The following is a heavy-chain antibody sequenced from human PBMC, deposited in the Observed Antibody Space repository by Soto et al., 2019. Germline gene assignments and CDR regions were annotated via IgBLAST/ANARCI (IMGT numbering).Heavy chain of an antibody. D-gene: IGHD2-15*01. CDR2: INHSGST. CDR3: ARGLGVVVVAALDALDI. Sequence: PSETLSLTCAVYGGSFSGYYWSWIRQPPGKGLEWIGEINHSGSTNYNPSLKSRVTISVDTSKNQFSLKLSSVTAADTAVYYCARGLGVVVVAALDALDIWGQGTMVTVSS. CDR1: GGSFSGYY. V-gene: IGHV4-34*01. J-gene: IGHJ3*02.